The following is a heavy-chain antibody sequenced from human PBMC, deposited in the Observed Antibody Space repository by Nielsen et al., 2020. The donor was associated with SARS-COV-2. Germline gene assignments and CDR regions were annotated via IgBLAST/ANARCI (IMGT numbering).Heavy chain of an antibody. D-gene: IGHD2-2*02. Sequence: SETLSLTCAVSGDSVSSHDWWTWVRQSPGKGLEWIGEVSHSGSTSYNPSLKSRVTLSMDKSKNQFSLRLTSVSAADTAVYFCARGDLVVVPSPLLGLGPIFYYFCLDVWGKGTTVIVSS. CDR2: VSHSGST. J-gene: IGHJ6*03. CDR3: ARGDLVVVPSPLLGLGPIFYYFCLDV. CDR1: GDSVSSHDW. V-gene: IGHV4-4*02.